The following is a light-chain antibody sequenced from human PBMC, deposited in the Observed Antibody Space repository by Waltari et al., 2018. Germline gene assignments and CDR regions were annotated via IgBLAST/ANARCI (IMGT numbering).Light chain of an antibody. Sequence: QSVLTQPPSTSATPGQRVTISCSGRSPHIGSNPVSWFQQLPGTAPNLLIYGGNERPSGVSDRFAGSTSGTSASLAISGLQSEDEADYYCATWDESLRGRVFGGGTKLTVL. CDR3: ATWDESLRGRV. V-gene: IGLV1-44*01. CDR1: SPHIGSNP. CDR2: GGN. J-gene: IGLJ3*02.